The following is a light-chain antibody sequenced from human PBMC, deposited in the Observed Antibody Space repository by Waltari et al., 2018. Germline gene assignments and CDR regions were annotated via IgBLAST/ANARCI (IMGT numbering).Light chain of an antibody. CDR2: EVS. J-gene: IGLJ2*01. CDR1: RSDVGGYDY. Sequence: QSALTQPPSASGSPGQSVTISCTGTRSDVGGYDYVSWYQQHPGKAPKLMIYEVSKRPSGVPDRFSGSKSGNTASLTVSGLRAEDEADYYCSSYAGNNNVVFGGGTKLTVL. V-gene: IGLV2-8*01. CDR3: SSYAGNNNVV.